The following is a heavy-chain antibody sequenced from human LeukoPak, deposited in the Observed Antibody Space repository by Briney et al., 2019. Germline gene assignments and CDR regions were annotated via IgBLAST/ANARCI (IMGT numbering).Heavy chain of an antibody. J-gene: IGHJ4*02. D-gene: IGHD1-14*01. CDR3: ARHLSGTTTAHYFDF. CDR1: GDSINSGRNY. CDR2: VYFSGSS. V-gene: IGHV4-39*01. Sequence: SETLSLTCIVSGDSINSGRNYWGWIRQSTGKGLEWIASVYFSGSSQYNPSLMGRAFISVDSSKNQVSLRLDSVTAADSAVYHCARHLSGTTTAHYFDFWGQGTLVTVSS.